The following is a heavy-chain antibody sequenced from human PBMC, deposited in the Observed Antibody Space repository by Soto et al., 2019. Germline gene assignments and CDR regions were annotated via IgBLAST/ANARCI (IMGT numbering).Heavy chain of an antibody. J-gene: IGHJ6*02. Sequence: PSETLSLTCAVYGGSFSGYYWSWIRQPRGKGLEWSGEINHSGSTNYNPSLKSRVTTSVDTSKNQFSLKLSSVTAADTAVYYCARGKYDYYYYYGMDVWGQGTTVTVSS. CDR3: ARGKYDYYYYYGMDV. CDR2: INHSGST. D-gene: IGHD2-8*01. CDR1: GGSFSGYY. V-gene: IGHV4-34*01.